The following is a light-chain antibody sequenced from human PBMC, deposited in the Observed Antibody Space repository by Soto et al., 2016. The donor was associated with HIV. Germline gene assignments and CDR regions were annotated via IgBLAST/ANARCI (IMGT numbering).Light chain of an antibody. CDR3: QQANSFPYS. V-gene: IGKV1-12*01. CDR2: ATS. J-gene: IGKJ2*01. Sequence: ATSSLQSGVPSRFSGSGSGTYFTLTISSLQPEDFATYYCQQANSFPYSFGQGTKLEIK.